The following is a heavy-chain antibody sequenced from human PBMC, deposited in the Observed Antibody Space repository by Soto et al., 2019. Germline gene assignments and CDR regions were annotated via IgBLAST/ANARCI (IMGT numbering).Heavy chain of an antibody. CDR1: GYTFTSYY. V-gene: IGHV1-46*01. Sequence: ASVKVSCKKTSGYTFTSYYIHWVRQAPGQGLEWMGIINPSGGSTSYAQKFQGRVTMTRDTSTSTVYMELSSLRSEDTAVYYCARAVDTATFDYWGQGTLVTV. D-gene: IGHD5-18*01. CDR2: INPSGGST. CDR3: ARAVDTATFDY. J-gene: IGHJ4*02.